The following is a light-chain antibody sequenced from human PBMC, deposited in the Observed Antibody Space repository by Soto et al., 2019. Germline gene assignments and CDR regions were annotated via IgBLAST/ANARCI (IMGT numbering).Light chain of an antibody. Sequence: QSALTQLPSASGSLGQSVTISCTGTSSDVGGYNYVSWYQQHPGKAPKLMIYEVSKRPSGVPDRFSGSKSGNTASLTVSGLQAEDEADYYCSSYAGSNNLVFGGGTKLTVL. J-gene: IGLJ2*01. V-gene: IGLV2-8*01. CDR3: SSYAGSNNLV. CDR2: EVS. CDR1: SSDVGGYNY.